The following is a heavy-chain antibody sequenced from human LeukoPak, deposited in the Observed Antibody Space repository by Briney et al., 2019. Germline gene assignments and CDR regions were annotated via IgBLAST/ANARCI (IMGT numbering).Heavy chain of an antibody. CDR3: ARDRTVVTNYFDY. D-gene: IGHD4-23*01. J-gene: IGHJ4*02. Sequence: SVKVSCKASGGTFSSYAISWVRQAPGQGLEWMGGIIPIFGTANYAQKFQGRVTITADESTSTAYMELSRLRSEDTAVYYCARDRTVVTNYFDYWGQGTLVTVSS. CDR1: GGTFSSYA. V-gene: IGHV1-69*01. CDR2: IIPIFGTA.